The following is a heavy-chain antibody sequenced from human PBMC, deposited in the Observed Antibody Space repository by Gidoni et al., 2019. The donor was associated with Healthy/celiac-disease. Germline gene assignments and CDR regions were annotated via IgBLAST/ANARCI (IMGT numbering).Heavy chain of an antibody. CDR2: IYHSRST. D-gene: IGHD3-10*01. CDR1: GGSISSSNW. J-gene: IGHJ4*02. V-gene: IGHV4-4*02. Sequence: QVQLQESGSGLVKPSGTLSLTCAVSGGSISSSNWWCWVRQPPGKGLEWIGEIYHSRSTNYNPSLKSRVTRSVDKSKNQFSLKLSSVTAADTAVYYCALMRYYGSGDVASDYWGQGTLVTVSS. CDR3: ALMRYYGSGDVASDY.